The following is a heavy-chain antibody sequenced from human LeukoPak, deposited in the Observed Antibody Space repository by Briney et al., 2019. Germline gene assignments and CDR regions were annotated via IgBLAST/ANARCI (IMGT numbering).Heavy chain of an antibody. D-gene: IGHD3-9*01. CDR3: ARATSPSISGALKF. CDR1: GFTFTTFV. CDR2: LSPDGSKI. Sequence: GGSLRLSCATSGFTFTTFVMHWVRQAPGKGLEWVTVLSPDGSKIYYADSVEGRFTISRDTSKSILYLQMNSLRPDDTAVYFCARATSPSISGALKFWGQGTLVTVSS. J-gene: IGHJ4*02. V-gene: IGHV3-30-3*01.